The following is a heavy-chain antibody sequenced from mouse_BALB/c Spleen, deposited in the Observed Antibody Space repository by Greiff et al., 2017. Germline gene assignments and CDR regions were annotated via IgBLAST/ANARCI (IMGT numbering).Heavy chain of an antibody. CDR2: INPSNGRT. CDR1: GYTFTSYW. D-gene: IGHD2-3*01. V-gene: IGHV1S81*02. CDR3: ARMDGYYAMDY. Sequence: QVQLQQPGAELVKPGASVKLSCKASGYTFTSYWMHWVKQRPGQGLEWIGEINPSNGRTNYNEKFKSKATLTVDKSSSTAYMQLSSLTSEDSAVYYCARMDGYYAMDYWGQGTSVTVSS. J-gene: IGHJ4*01.